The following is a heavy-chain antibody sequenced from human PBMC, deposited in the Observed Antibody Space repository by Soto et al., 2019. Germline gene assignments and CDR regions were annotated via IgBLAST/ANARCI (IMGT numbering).Heavy chain of an antibody. CDR1: GDSISSGSYY. Sequence: SETLSLTCTVSGDSISSGSYYWGWVRQPPGKGLEWIGSFCYSGNTHYNPSLNSRVTISVDTSRNQFSLNLSSVTAADTAVYYCARTKQWLVRPFDYWGQGTLVTVSS. CDR3: ARTKQWLVRPFDY. J-gene: IGHJ4*02. D-gene: IGHD6-19*01. CDR2: FCYSGNT. V-gene: IGHV4-39*07.